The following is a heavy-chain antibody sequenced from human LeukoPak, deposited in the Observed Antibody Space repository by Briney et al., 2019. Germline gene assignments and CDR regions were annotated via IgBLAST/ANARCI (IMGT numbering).Heavy chain of an antibody. V-gene: IGHV4-34*01. J-gene: IGHJ6*03. CDR3: ARAVGRVAAAGTYYYYYYRDV. D-gene: IGHD6-13*01. Sequence: SETLSLTCAVYGGSFSGYYWSWIRQPPGKGLEWIGEINHSGSTNYNPSLKSRVTISVDTSKNQFSLKLSSVTAADTAVYYCARAVGRVAAAGTYYYYYYRDVWGKGTTVTVSS. CDR1: GGSFSGYY. CDR2: INHSGST.